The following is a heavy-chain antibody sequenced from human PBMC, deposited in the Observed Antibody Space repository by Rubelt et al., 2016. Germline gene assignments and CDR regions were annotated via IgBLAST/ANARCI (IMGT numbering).Heavy chain of an antibody. CDR3: AGRGQYQLLHFDY. J-gene: IGHJ4*02. Sequence: QVQLQESGPGLVKPSETLSLTCTVSGGSISSYYWSWIRQPPGKGLEWIGEINHSGSTNYNPSLKRRVTIAVDTSKNQCSRKLSYVTAADTAVYDCAGRGQYQLLHFDYWGQGTLVSVSP. CDR2: INHSGST. V-gene: IGHV4-59*01. CDR1: GGSISSYY. D-gene: IGHD2-2*01.